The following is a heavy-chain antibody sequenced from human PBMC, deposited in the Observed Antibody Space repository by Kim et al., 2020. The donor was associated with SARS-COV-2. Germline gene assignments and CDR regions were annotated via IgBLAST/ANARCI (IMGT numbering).Heavy chain of an antibody. D-gene: IGHD3-3*01. V-gene: IGHV4-39*07. CDR2: IYYSGST. Sequence: SETLFLTCTVSGGSISSSSYYWGWIRQPPGKGLEWIGSIYYSGSTYYNPSLKSRVTISVDTSKNQFSLKLSSVTAADTAVYYCARDREEDYDFWSGYDYWGQGTLVTVSS. CDR1: GGSISSSSYY. J-gene: IGHJ4*02. CDR3: ARDREEDYDFWSGYDY.